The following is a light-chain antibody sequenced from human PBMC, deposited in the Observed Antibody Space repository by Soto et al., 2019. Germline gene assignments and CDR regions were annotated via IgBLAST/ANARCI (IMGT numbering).Light chain of an antibody. CDR3: AAWDDSLSGPV. V-gene: IGLV1-44*01. CDR1: SSNVGSNT. Sequence: QSVLTQPPSASGTPGQWVTNSCSGGSSNVGSNTVNWYQQLPGTAPRLLINTDNERPSGVPDRFSGSKSGASASLAISGLHSEDEAFYYCAAWDDSLSGPVFGGGTKVTVL. J-gene: IGLJ2*01. CDR2: TDN.